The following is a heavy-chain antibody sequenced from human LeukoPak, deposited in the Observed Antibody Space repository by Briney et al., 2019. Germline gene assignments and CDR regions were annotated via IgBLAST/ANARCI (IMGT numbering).Heavy chain of an antibody. CDR1: GFTFTSSA. Sequence: PVASVKVSCKASGFTFTSSAVQWVRQARGQRLEWIGWIVVGSGNTNYAQKFQERVTITRDMSTSTAYMELSSLRSEDTAVYYCAADLIPPDPDYYDSSGYYLSMDVWGKGTTVTVSS. CDR3: AADLIPPDPDYYDSSGYYLSMDV. J-gene: IGHJ6*03. V-gene: IGHV1-58*01. CDR2: IVVGSGNT. D-gene: IGHD3-22*01.